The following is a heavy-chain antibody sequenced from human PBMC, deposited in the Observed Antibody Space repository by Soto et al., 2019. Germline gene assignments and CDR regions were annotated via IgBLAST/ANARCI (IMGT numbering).Heavy chain of an antibody. D-gene: IGHD3-22*01. Sequence: PGGSLRLSCAASGFTFSSYSMNWVRQAPGKGLEWVSSISSSSSYIYYADSVKGRFTISRDNAKNSLYLQMNSLRAEDTAVYYCARTAEHYYDSSLHPARGGMDVWGQGTTVTVSS. V-gene: IGHV3-21*01. CDR2: ISSSSSYI. CDR3: ARTAEHYYDSSLHPARGGMDV. J-gene: IGHJ6*02. CDR1: GFTFSSYS.